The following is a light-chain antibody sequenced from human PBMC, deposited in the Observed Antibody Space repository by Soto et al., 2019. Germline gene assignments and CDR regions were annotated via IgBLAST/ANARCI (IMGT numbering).Light chain of an antibody. J-gene: IGKJ1*01. CDR3: QQSYIIPWT. V-gene: IGKV1-39*01. CDR1: QNIGTY. Sequence: DLQMTQSVSSLSASVGDRVTITCRASQNIGTYLNWYQQQLGKGPKLLIYAASSLQHGVPSKFSGRGSETEFTLTIDSLQPEDFATYYCQQSYIIPWTFGQGTKVEVE. CDR2: AAS.